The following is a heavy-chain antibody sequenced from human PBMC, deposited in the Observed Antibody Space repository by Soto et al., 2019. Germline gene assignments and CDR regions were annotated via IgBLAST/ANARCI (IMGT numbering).Heavy chain of an antibody. Sequence: SETLSLTCTVSGGSINSYYWSWIRQSPGKGLEWIGYISYSGSTNYHPSLKRPVTISLDTSTTHFSLNMSFVSDADTAVYYCARVRPFADLATKYSFDYWGQGTLVTVSS. D-gene: IGHD3-3*01. CDR3: ARVRPFADLATKYSFDY. V-gene: IGHV4-59*01. J-gene: IGHJ4*02. CDR2: ISYSGST. CDR1: GGSINSYY.